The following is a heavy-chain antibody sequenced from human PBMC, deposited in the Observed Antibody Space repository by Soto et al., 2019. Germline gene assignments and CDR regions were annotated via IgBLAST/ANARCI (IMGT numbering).Heavy chain of an antibody. Sequence: GGSLRLSCAASGFTFSSYGMHWVRQAPGKGLEWVAVIWYDGSNKYYADSVKGRFTISRDNSKNTLYLQMNSLRAEDTAVYYCAMPYGYSSSFDYWGQGTLVTVSS. D-gene: IGHD6-6*01. CDR3: AMPYGYSSSFDY. J-gene: IGHJ4*02. CDR1: GFTFSSYG. V-gene: IGHV3-33*01. CDR2: IWYDGSNK.